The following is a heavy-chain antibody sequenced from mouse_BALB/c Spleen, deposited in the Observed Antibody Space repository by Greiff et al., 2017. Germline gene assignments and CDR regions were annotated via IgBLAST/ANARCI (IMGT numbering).Heavy chain of an antibody. CDR2: ISYDGSN. J-gene: IGHJ4*01. CDR3: ARYGNYEDAMDY. Sequence: EVKLQESGPGLVKPSQSLSLTCSVTGYSITSGYYWNWIRQFPGNKLEWMGYISYDGSNNYNPSLKNRISITRDTSKNQFFLKLNSVTTEDTATYYCARYGNYEDAMDYWGQGTLVTVSS. CDR1: GYSITSGYY. V-gene: IGHV3-6*02. D-gene: IGHD2-10*02.